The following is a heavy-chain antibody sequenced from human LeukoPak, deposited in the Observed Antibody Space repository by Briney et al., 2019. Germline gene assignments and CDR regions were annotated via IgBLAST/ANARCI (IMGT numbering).Heavy chain of an antibody. V-gene: IGHV1-69*13. CDR2: ITPMFGTA. CDR1: GGTFSSYA. Sequence: SVKVSCKASGGTFSSYAISWVRQAPGQGLEWMGGITPMFGTANYAQKFQGRVTITADESTSTAYMELSSLRSGDTAVYYCVRDGSYYDSRGYYYLYWGQGTLVTVSS. CDR3: VRDGSYYDSRGYYYLY. J-gene: IGHJ4*02. D-gene: IGHD3-22*01.